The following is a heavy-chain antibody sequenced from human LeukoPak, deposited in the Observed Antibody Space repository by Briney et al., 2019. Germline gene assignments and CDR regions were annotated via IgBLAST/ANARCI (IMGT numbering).Heavy chain of an antibody. CDR1: GGSIGSSDYY. CDR2: IDYSGST. CDR3: ARDRWDTSGYYSTFDY. V-gene: IGHV4-30-4*08. D-gene: IGHD3-22*01. J-gene: IGHJ4*02. Sequence: SQTLSLTCTVSGGSIGSSDYYWSWIRQPPGKGLEWIGHIDYSGSTYYNPSLKSRVTISLDTSKNQFSLRLTSVTAADTAVYYCARDRWDTSGYYSTFDYWGRGTLVTVSS.